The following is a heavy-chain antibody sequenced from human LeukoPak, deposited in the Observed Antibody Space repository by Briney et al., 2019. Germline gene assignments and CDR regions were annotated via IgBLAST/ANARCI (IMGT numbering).Heavy chain of an antibody. J-gene: IGHJ4*02. CDR2: INPNSGGT. V-gene: IGHV1-2*02. D-gene: IGHD3-22*01. CDR1: GYTFTGYY. Sequence: ASVKVSCKASGYTFTGYYMHWVRQAPGQGLEWMGWINPNSGGTNYAQKFQGRVTMTRDTSISTAYMELSRLRSDDTAVYYCARDKYYDSSGYCYWGQGTLVTVPS. CDR3: ARDKYYDSSGYCY.